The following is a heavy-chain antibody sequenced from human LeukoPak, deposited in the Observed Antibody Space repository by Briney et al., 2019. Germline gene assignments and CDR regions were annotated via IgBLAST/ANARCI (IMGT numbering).Heavy chain of an antibody. CDR1: GFTFSSYA. CDR3: ARDPPYYDILTGFGGSNWFDP. D-gene: IGHD3-9*01. Sequence: GGSLRLSCAASGFTFSSYAMSWVRQAPGKGLEWVSAISGSGGSTYYADSVKGRFTISRDNSKNTLYLQMNSLRAEDTAVYYCARDPPYYDILTGFGGSNWFDPWGQGTLVTVSS. V-gene: IGHV3-23*01. J-gene: IGHJ5*02. CDR2: ISGSGGST.